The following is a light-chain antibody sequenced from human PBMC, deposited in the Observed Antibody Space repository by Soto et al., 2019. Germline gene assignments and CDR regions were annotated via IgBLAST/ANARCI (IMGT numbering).Light chain of an antibody. CDR3: ATWDDSLNAAV. CDR1: TSNIAGNT. V-gene: IGLV1-44*01. J-gene: IGLJ7*01. CDR2: IDD. Sequence: QSVLTRPPSLSGTPGQRVTISCSGSTSNIAGNTVHWYQHLPETAPKLLIYIDDQRPSGVPDRFSGSKSGTSASLAISGLQSEDEADYYCATWDDSLNAAVFGGGTQLTVL.